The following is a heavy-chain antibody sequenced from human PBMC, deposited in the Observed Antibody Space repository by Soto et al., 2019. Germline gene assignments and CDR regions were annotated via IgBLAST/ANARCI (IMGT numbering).Heavy chain of an antibody. CDR2: ISGSGGAT. CDR1: EFTFSNYV. D-gene: IGHD6-13*01. J-gene: IGHJ4*02. Sequence: EARLLESGGGLVQPGGSLRLSCAASEFTFSNYVMSWVRQAPGKGLEWVSAISGSGGATYYADSVKGRFTISRDNYMNTLYLQMIRLGAEDTAVYYSANVVAASEYWGQRPLVIVSS. V-gene: IGHV3-23*01. CDR3: ANVVAASEY.